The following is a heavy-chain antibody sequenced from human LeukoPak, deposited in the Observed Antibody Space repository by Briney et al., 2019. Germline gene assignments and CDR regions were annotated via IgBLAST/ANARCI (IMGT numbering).Heavy chain of an antibody. CDR3: ARVPLDCSSTSCQRWFDP. D-gene: IGHD2-2*01. CDR1: GGSISSGDYY. V-gene: IGHV4-30-4*08. CDR2: IYYSGST. J-gene: IGHJ5*02. Sequence: SETLSLTCTVSGGSISSGDYYWSWIRQPPGKGLEWIGYIYYSGSTYYNPSLKSRVTISVDTSKNQFSLKLSSVTAADTAVYYCARVPLDCSSTSCQRWFDPWGQGTLVTVSS.